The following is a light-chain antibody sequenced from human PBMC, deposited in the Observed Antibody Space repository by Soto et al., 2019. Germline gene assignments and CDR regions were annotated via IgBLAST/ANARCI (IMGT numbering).Light chain of an antibody. Sequence: DIVMTQSPDSLAVSLGERATINCKSSQSILSNSNNKNYLAWFQQKPGQPPKLLIYSASARESGVPDRISGSGSRTDFTLTISGLQDEDVAVYYCQQYYGAPITFGQGTRLEIK. J-gene: IGKJ5*01. V-gene: IGKV4-1*01. CDR3: QQYYGAPIT. CDR2: SAS. CDR1: QSILSNSNNKNY.